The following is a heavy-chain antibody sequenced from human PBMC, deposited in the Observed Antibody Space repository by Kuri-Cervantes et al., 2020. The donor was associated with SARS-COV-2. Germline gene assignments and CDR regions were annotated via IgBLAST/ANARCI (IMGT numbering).Heavy chain of an antibody. CDR1: GFTFSSYS. J-gene: IGHJ3*02. V-gene: IGHV3-48*01. D-gene: IGHD2-21*01. CDR3: ASLVVVITDAFDI. Sequence: GESLKISCAASGFTFSSYSMNWVRQAPGKGLEWVSYISSSSSTMYYADSVKGRFTISRDNAKNSLYLQMNSLRAEDTAVYYCASLVVVITDAFDIWGQGTMVTVSS. CDR2: ISSSSSTM.